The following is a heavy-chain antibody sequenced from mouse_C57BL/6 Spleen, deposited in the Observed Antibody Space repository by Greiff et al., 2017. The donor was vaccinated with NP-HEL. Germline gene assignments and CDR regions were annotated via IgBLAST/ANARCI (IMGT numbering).Heavy chain of an antibody. Sequence: VQLQQSGTVLARPGASVKMSCKTSGYTFTSYWMHWVKQRPGQGLEWIGAIYPGNSDTSYNQKFKGKAKLTAVTSASTAYMELSSLTNEDSAVYYCTTLYYDYDPWFAYWGQGTLVTVSA. V-gene: IGHV1-5*01. D-gene: IGHD2-4*01. CDR1: GYTFTSYW. CDR3: TTLYYDYDPWFAY. CDR2: IYPGNSDT. J-gene: IGHJ3*01.